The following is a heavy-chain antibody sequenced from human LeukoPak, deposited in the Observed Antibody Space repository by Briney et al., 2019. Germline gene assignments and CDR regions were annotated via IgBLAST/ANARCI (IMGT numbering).Heavy chain of an antibody. CDR1: GFTFTSHS. Sequence: GGSLRLSCAASGFTFTSHSMSWVRQAPGKGLEWVAVISYDGSNKYYADSVKGRFTISRDNSKNTLYLQMNSLRAEDTAVYYCARAGLVASSHHHDYWGQGTLVTVSS. CDR2: ISYDGSNK. CDR3: ARAGLVASSHHHDY. V-gene: IGHV3-30-3*01. D-gene: IGHD2-2*01. J-gene: IGHJ4*02.